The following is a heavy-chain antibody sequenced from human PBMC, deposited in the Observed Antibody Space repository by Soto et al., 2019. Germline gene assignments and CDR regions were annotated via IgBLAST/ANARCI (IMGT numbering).Heavy chain of an antibody. CDR1: GFTFDDYT. V-gene: IGHV3-43*01. J-gene: IGHJ6*02. CDR3: ANNVVPAAPQDVYYYGMDV. CDR2: ISWDGGST. Sequence: GGSLRLSCAASGFTFDDYTMHWVRQAPGKGLEWVSLISWDGGSTYYADSVKGRFTISRDNSKNSLYLQMNSLRTEDTALYYCANNVVPAAPQDVYYYGMDVWGQGTTVTVSS. D-gene: IGHD2-2*01.